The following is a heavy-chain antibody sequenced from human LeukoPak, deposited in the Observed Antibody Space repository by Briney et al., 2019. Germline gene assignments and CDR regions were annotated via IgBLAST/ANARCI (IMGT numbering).Heavy chain of an antibody. Sequence: SETLSLACTVSGGSISSGGYYWSWIRQHPGKGVEWIGYIYYSGSTYYNPSLKSRVTISVDTSKNQFSLKLSSVTAADTAVYYCARTDSSSWALYYYYYGMDVWGQGTTVTVSS. CDR2: IYYSGST. CDR3: ARTDSSSWALYYYYYGMDV. CDR1: GGSISSGGYY. D-gene: IGHD6-13*01. J-gene: IGHJ6*02. V-gene: IGHV4-31*03.